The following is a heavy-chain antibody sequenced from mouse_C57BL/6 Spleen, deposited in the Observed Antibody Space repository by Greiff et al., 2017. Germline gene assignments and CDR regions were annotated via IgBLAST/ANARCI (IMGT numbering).Heavy chain of an antibody. CDR3: TRPYYYGSSWFAY. CDR2: IDPETGGT. J-gene: IGHJ3*01. V-gene: IGHV1-15*01. D-gene: IGHD1-1*01. CDR1: GFPFPDYE. Sequence: VQLQQSGAALVRPVASVPLSCKSSGFPFPDYELHWVKQTPVHGLEWIGAIDPETGGTAYNQKFKGKAILTADKSSSTAYMELRSLTSEDSAVYYCTRPYYYGSSWFAYWGQGTLVTVSA.